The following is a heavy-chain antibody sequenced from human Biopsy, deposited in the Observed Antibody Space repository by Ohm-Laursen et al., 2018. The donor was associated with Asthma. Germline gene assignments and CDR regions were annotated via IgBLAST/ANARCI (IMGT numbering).Heavy chain of an antibody. CDR1: GFSIGTSGMR. CDR2: IDWDDDK. CDR3: AREQQLGNFDY. D-gene: IGHD6-13*01. J-gene: IGHJ4*02. V-gene: IGHV2-70*04. Sequence: TQTLTLTCTLSGFSIGTSGMRVNWIRQPPGKALEWLARIDWDDDKFYSASLKTRLTTSKDTSKNQVVLTMTTMDPVDTATYYCAREQQLGNFDYWGQGTLVTVSS.